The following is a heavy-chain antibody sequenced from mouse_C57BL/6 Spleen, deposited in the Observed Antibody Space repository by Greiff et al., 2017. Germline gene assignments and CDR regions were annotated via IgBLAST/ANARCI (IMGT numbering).Heavy chain of an antibody. V-gene: IGHV1-39*01. Sequence: VQLQKSGPELVKPGASVKISCKASGYSFTDYNMNWVKQSNGKSLEWIGVINPNYGTTSYNQKFKGKATLTVDQSSSTAYMQLNSLTSEDSAVYYCARSLYSNVYWYFDVWGTGTTVTVSS. D-gene: IGHD2-5*01. CDR3: ARSLYSNVYWYFDV. CDR1: GYSFTDYN. CDR2: INPNYGTT. J-gene: IGHJ1*03.